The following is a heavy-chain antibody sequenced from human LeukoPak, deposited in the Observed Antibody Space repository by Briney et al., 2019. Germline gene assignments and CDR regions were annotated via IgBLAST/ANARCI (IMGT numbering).Heavy chain of an antibody. CDR3: GRGSSGYYYVGGVDY. J-gene: IGHJ4*02. CDR2: ISYDGSNK. D-gene: IGHD3-22*01. Sequence: GGSLRLSCAASGFTFGNYAMHWVRQAPGKGLEWVSVISYDGSNKYYADSVKGRFTISRDNSKNTLSLQMNSLRAEDTAVYYCGRGSSGYYYVGGVDYWGQGTLVTVSS. CDR1: GFTFGNYA. V-gene: IGHV3-30*04.